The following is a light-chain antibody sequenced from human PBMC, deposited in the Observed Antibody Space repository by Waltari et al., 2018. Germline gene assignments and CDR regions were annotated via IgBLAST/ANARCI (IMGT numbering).Light chain of an antibody. CDR2: YDN. CDR3: CSFAGSHTEI. Sequence: QSALTQPRPVSGSPGQSLTISCTQPLTYVSWYQQHPGKAPKLIIYYDNQRPSGFPDRFSGSKSGNTASLTISGRQTEDESDYYCCSFAGSHTEIFDGGTKLTVL. J-gene: IGLJ2*01. V-gene: IGLV2-11*01. CDR1: LTY.